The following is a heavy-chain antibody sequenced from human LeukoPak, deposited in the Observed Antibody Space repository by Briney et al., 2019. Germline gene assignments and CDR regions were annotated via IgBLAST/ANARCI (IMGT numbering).Heavy chain of an antibody. V-gene: IGHV4-59*12. CDR2: IYYSGST. J-gene: IGHJ4*02. Sequence: PSETLSLTCTVSGGSISSYYWSWIRQPPGKGLEWIGYIYYSGSTNYNPSLKSRVTISVDTSKNQFSLKLSSVTAADTAVYYCARGTTGVYYDFWSGYFLDYWGQGTLVTVSS. D-gene: IGHD3-3*01. CDR3: ARGTTGVYYDFWSGYFLDY. CDR1: GGSISSYY.